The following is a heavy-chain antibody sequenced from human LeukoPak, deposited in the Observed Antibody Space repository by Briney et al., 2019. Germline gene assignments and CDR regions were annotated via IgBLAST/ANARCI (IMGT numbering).Heavy chain of an antibody. CDR3: ARNERGTAMVTSFDY. Sequence: SETLSLTCAVYGGSFSGYYWSWIRQPPGKGLEWIGEINHSGSTNYNPSLKSRVTISVDTSKNQFSLKLSSVTAADTAVYYCARNERGTAMVTSFDYWGQGTLVTVSS. CDR2: INHSGST. D-gene: IGHD5-18*01. CDR1: GGSFSGYY. V-gene: IGHV4-34*01. J-gene: IGHJ4*02.